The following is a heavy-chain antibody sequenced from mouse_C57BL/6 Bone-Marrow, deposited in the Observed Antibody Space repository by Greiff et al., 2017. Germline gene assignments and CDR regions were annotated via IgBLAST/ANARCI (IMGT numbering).Heavy chain of an antibody. J-gene: IGHJ2*01. V-gene: IGHV1-19*01. CDR1: GYTFTDYY. CDR3: ARRISIYYYGSSFYYFDY. D-gene: IGHD1-1*01. Sequence: DVKLQESGPVLVKPGASVKMSCKASGYTFTDYYMNWVKQSHGKSLEWIGVINPYNGGTSYNQKFKGKATLTVDKSSSTAYMELNSLTSEDSAVYYCARRISIYYYGSSFYYFDYWGQGTTLTVSS. CDR2: INPYNGGT.